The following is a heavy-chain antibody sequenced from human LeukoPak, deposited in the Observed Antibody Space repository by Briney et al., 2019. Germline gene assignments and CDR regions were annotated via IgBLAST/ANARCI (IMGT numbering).Heavy chain of an antibody. Sequence: PSETLSLTCPVSGGSISSYYWSWIRQPPGKGMAWVGYIYYIGSHNYNPSLRSGVTISVDTSKNQFSLKLRSVTAADTAVYYCAREMGSSRRSDYFDYWGQGTLVTVSS. D-gene: IGHD6-13*01. V-gene: IGHV4-59*01. J-gene: IGHJ4*02. CDR3: AREMGSSRRSDYFDY. CDR2: IYYIGSH. CDR1: GGSISSYY.